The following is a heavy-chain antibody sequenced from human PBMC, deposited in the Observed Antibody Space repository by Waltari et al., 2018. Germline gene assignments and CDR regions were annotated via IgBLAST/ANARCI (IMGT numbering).Heavy chain of an antibody. CDR2: IYHSGRT. J-gene: IGHJ4*02. V-gene: IGHV4-38-2*02. CDR3: SSYWGGTMVQGYYFDY. CDR1: GYSIRSGYY. D-gene: IGHD3-10*01. Sequence: QVQLQESGPGLVKPSESWAVTCTVSGYSIRSGYYWSLIRQPQGKGREGIGSIYHSGRTYYNTYLQSRVTIAVATYKNQFSLKLSSVTAATTAVYYCSSYWGGTMVQGYYFDYWGQGTLVTVSS.